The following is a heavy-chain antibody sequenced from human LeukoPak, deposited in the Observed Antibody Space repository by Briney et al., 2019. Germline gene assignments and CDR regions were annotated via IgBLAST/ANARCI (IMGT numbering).Heavy chain of an antibody. CDR1: GGSISGHY. Sequence: KASETLPLTCSVSGGSISGHYWTWIRQPPGKGLEWIGQIHYTGKPDYNPSLKSRITISVDTSKNQVSLQVSSVTAADSAIYYCARFGVDYDMDVWGHGTTVTVFS. CDR2: IHYTGKP. D-gene: IGHD3-16*01. J-gene: IGHJ6*02. CDR3: ARFGVDYDMDV. V-gene: IGHV4-59*11.